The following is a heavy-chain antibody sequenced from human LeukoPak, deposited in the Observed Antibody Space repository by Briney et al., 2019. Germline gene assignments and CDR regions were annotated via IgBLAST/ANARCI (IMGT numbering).Heavy chain of an antibody. CDR1: GGSIGSTNW. V-gene: IGHV4-4*02. Sequence: SGTLSLTCAVSGGSIGSTNWWSWVRQLPGKGLEWIGEIYHSGNTNYNPSLKSRITISVDTSKNQFSLRLSSVTAADTAVYYCAREGRDFWSGSRGWFDPWGQGTLVTVSS. D-gene: IGHD3-3*01. CDR2: IYHSGNT. CDR3: AREGRDFWSGSRGWFDP. J-gene: IGHJ5*02.